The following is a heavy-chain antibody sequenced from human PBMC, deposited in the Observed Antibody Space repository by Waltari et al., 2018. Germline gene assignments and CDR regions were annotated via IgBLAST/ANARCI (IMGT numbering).Heavy chain of an antibody. CDR2: ISGSGGST. J-gene: IGHJ4*02. CDR3: AKDTPLYCSSTSCYLFDY. CDR1: GFTFSRYA. V-gene: IGHV3-23*04. D-gene: IGHD2-2*01. Sequence: EVQLVESGGGLVQPGGSLRLSCAASGFTFSRYAMSWVRPAPGKGLEWVSAISGSGGSTYYADSVKGRFTISRDNSKNTLYLQMNSLRAEDTAVYYCAKDTPLYCSSTSCYLFDYWGQGTLVTVSS.